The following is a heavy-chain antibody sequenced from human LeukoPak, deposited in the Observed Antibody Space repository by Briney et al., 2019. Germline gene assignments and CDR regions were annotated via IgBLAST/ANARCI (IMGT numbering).Heavy chain of an antibody. J-gene: IGHJ5*02. CDR3: AGLPSRSGGYNYLNWFDP. D-gene: IGHD5-24*01. CDR1: GGSISSSSYY. V-gene: IGHV4-39*01. Sequence: SETLSLTCTVSGGSISSSSYYWGWIRQPPGKGLEWIGSISYSGFTYYNPSLKSRVTISVDTSKNQFSLKLSSVTAADTAVYYCAGLPSRSGGYNYLNWFDPWGQGTLVTVSS. CDR2: ISYSGFT.